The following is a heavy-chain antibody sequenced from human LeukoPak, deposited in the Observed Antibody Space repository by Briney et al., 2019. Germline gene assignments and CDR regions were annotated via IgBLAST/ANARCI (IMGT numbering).Heavy chain of an antibody. CDR2: ISWNSGSI. CDR1: GFTFDDYA. J-gene: IGHJ4*02. V-gene: IGHV3-9*01. CDR3: ARGDCYVPY. D-gene: IGHD2-21*01. Sequence: GGSLRLSCAASGFTFDDYAMHWVRQAPGKGLEWVSGISWNSGSIGYADSVKGRFTISRDNAKNSLFLQMDSLRAEDTAVYYCARGDCYVPYWGQGALVTVSS.